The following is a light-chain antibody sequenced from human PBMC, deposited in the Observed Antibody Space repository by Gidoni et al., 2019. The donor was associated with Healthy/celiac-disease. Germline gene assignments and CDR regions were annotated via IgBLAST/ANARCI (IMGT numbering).Light chain of an antibody. J-gene: IGKJ1*01. Sequence: EIVFSQSPGTLSLSPGERATLPCRASQGVSSSYLAWYQQQPSQAPRPLIYGASSRATGIPDRFRGSVSGTDFTLTISRLEPEDFAEYYCQQYGSSPTFGQGTKVEIK. V-gene: IGKV3-20*01. CDR1: QGVSSSY. CDR3: QQYGSSPT. CDR2: GAS.